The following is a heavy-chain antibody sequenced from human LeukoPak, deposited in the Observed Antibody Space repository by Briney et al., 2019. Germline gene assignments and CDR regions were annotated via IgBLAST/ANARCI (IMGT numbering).Heavy chain of an antibody. V-gene: IGHV4-39*01. Sequence: ASESLSLTCSVSGGSFSTSGHYWGWLRPPQGRGRVWIGSIYYSGTTYYNPSFQSRVTVSIDTSKNQFSLKLSSVTAADTAVYYCARHSSLRSGYYYWGQGLLVTVSS. J-gene: IGHJ4*02. CDR3: ARHSSLRSGYYY. CDR1: GGSFSTSGHY. CDR2: IYYSGTT. D-gene: IGHD3-3*01.